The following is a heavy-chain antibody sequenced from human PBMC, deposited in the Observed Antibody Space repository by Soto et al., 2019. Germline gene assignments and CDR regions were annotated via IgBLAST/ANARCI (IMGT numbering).Heavy chain of an antibody. CDR1: GGSLSSRDFY. Sequence: QVQLQESGPGLVKPSQTLSLSCSVSGGSLSSRDFYWSWLRHHPEKGLEWIGSIYYNGNTYYNPSLKSRVTMSLGTSMNEFSLRLTSVTAADTAVYYCARDKGGAALKGSGMDVWGQGTTVTVSS. CDR3: ARDKGGAALKGSGMDV. V-gene: IGHV4-31*03. CDR2: IYYNGNT. J-gene: IGHJ6*02. D-gene: IGHD3-10*01.